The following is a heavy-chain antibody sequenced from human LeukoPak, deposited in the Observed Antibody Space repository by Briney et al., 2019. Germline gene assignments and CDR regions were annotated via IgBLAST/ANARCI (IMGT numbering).Heavy chain of an antibody. D-gene: IGHD2-8*01. V-gene: IGHV3-48*04. J-gene: IGHJ4*02. CDR1: GFTFSKNC. Sequence: GGSLRLSCAASGFTFSKNCMNWVRQAPGKGLEWIAYITTTGDRIQYADSVKGRFTISRDNTKSSLYLQLNSLRADDTAIYYCVRDTKDYWGQGTLVTVSS. CDR3: VRDTKDY. CDR2: ITTTGDRI.